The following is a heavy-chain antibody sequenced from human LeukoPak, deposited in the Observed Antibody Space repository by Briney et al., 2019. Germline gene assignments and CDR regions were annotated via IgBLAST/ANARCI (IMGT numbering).Heavy chain of an antibody. CDR2: INHSGST. Sequence: SETLSLTCAVYGGSFSDYYWSWIRQPPGKGLGWIGEINHSGSTNYNPSLKSRVTISVDTSKNQFSLKLSSVTAADTAVYYCASHSRDGYNFRYYYYMDVWGKGTTVTVSS. CDR1: GGSFSDYY. V-gene: IGHV4-34*01. CDR3: ASHSRDGYNFRYYYYMDV. J-gene: IGHJ6*03. D-gene: IGHD5-24*01.